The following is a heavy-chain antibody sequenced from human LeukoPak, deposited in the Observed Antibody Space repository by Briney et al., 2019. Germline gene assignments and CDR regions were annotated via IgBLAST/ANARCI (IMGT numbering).Heavy chain of an antibody. CDR1: GYTFTGHY. CDR2: INPNSGGT. Sequence: ASVEVSCKASGYTFTGHYMHWVRQAPGQGLEWTGWINPNSGGTNYAQKFQGRVTMTRDTSISTAYMELSRLRSDDTAVYYCARGWELRTKTTKDDYWGQGTLVTVSS. V-gene: IGHV1-2*02. CDR3: ARGWELRTKTTKDDY. J-gene: IGHJ4*02. D-gene: IGHD1-26*01.